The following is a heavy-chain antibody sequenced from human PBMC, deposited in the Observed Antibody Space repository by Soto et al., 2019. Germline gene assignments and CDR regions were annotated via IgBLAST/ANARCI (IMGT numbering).Heavy chain of an antibody. J-gene: IGHJ3*02. V-gene: IGHV1-69*13. CDR3: ARYCSGGSCMGAFDI. Sequence: SVKVSCKASGGTFSSYAISWVRQAPGQGLEWMGGIIPIFGTANYAQKFQGRVTITADESTSTAYMELSSLRSEDTAVYYCARYCSGGSCMGAFDIWGQGTMVTVSS. CDR2: IIPIFGTA. CDR1: GGTFSSYA. D-gene: IGHD2-15*01.